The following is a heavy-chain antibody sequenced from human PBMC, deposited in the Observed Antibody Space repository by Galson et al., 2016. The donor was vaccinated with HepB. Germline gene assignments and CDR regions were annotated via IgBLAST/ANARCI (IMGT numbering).Heavy chain of an antibody. CDR1: GFTFSSYA. V-gene: IGHV3-23*01. Sequence: SLRLSCAASGFTFSSYAMNWVRQAPGKGLEWVSGISDSGGSTYYADSVKGRFTISRDNSKNTVYLQMNSLRAEDTAVYYCTKDGPFVTIFGVIITGGMDVWGQGTTVTVSS. CDR2: ISDSGGST. J-gene: IGHJ6*02. CDR3: TKDGPFVTIFGVIITGGMDV. D-gene: IGHD3-3*01.